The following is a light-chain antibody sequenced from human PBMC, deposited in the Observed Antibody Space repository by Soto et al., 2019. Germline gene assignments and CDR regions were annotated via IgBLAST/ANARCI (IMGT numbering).Light chain of an antibody. V-gene: IGKV3-11*01. J-gene: IGKJ4*01. Sequence: EILMTQSPATLSVSPGERATRPCRASHSVNIYLAWYQQKPGQAPRLLIYDASNRATGIPARFSGSGSGTDFTLTISSLEPEDIAVYYCQQRSNWRVTFGGGTKVDIK. CDR3: QQRSNWRVT. CDR1: HSVNIY. CDR2: DAS.